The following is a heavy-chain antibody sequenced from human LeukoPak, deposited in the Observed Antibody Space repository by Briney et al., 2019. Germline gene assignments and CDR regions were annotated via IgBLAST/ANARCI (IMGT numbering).Heavy chain of an antibody. D-gene: IGHD3-10*01. Sequence: PSETLSLTCAVYGGSFSGYYWSWIRQPPGKGLEWIGEINHSGSTNYNPSLKSRVTISVDTSKNQFSLKLSSVIAADTAVYYCARGGNYFGSGTYPFPHDIWGQGTMVTVSS. V-gene: IGHV4-34*01. CDR2: INHSGST. CDR3: ARGGNYFGSGTYPFPHDI. CDR1: GGSFSGYY. J-gene: IGHJ3*02.